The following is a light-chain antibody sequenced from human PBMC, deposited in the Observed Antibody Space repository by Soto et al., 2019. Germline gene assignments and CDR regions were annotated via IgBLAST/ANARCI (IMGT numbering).Light chain of an antibody. Sequence: EIVMRQSTAPLSLSPGERATLSRRASQRIRSNLAWYQHKPGHAPRLLMYGSSTRATGIAARFSGSGSGTEFSLTISSLQSVDFAVYYCEQYNVWPRTCCQGTKV. CDR3: EQYNVWPRT. J-gene: IGKJ1*01. CDR1: QRIRSN. CDR2: GSS. V-gene: IGKV3-15*01.